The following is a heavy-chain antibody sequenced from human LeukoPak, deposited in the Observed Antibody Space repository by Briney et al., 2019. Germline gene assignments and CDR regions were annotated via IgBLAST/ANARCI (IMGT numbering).Heavy chain of an antibody. CDR1: GFTFGTYE. CDR2: ISISGSTI. Sequence: GGSLRLSCAASGFTFGTYEMNWVRQAPGKGLEWVSYISISGSTIYYADSVKGRFTISRDNAKNSLYLQMNSLRAEDTAVYYCARVNRDASGSEYFDYWGQGTLVTVSS. V-gene: IGHV3-48*03. CDR3: ARVNRDASGSEYFDY. J-gene: IGHJ4*02. D-gene: IGHD5-12*01.